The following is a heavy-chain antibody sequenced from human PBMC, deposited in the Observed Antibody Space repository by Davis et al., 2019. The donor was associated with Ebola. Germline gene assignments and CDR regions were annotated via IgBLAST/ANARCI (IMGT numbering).Heavy chain of an antibody. CDR2: ISSDGGIT. CDR1: GFTFNKYW. J-gene: IGHJ4*02. V-gene: IGHV3-74*01. D-gene: IGHD4-17*01. Sequence: GESLKISCAASGFTFNKYWMHWVRQAPGKGLVYVSRISSDGGITSYADSVKGRFTISRDNAKSTLYLQMNSLTAEDTAGYYCVRTTYGAPKYWGKGTLVTVSS. CDR3: VRTTYGAPKY.